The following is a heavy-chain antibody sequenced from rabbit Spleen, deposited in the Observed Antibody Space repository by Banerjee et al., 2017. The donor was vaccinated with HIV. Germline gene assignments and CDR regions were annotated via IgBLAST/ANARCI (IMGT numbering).Heavy chain of an antibody. V-gene: IGHV1S45*01. Sequence: QEQLVESGGGLVQPGGSLKLSCKASGFDFSSYSMSWVRQAPGKGLEWIACIYGGDGSSTAYANWAKGRFTISKTSSTTVPLQMTRLTAADTATYFCARGSAAMTMVITGYYLSLWGPGTLVTVS. D-gene: IGHD2-1*01. J-gene: IGHJ4*01. CDR2: IYGGDGSST. CDR1: GFDFSSYS. CDR3: ARGSAAMTMVITGYYLSL.